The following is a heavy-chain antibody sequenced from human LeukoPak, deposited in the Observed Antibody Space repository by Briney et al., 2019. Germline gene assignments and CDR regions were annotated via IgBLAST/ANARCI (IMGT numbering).Heavy chain of an antibody. CDR1: GFTFSSYW. Sequence: GGSLRLSCAASGFTFSSYWMHWVRQAPGKGLVWVSRINSDGSSTSYADSVKGRFTISRDNAKNTLCLQMNSLRAEDTAVYYCARVDSYGIYYYYGMDVWGQGTTVTVSS. V-gene: IGHV3-74*01. CDR2: INSDGSST. D-gene: IGHD5-18*01. CDR3: ARVDSYGIYYYYGMDV. J-gene: IGHJ6*02.